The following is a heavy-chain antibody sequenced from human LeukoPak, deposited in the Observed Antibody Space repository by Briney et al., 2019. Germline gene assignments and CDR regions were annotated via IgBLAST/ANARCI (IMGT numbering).Heavy chain of an antibody. CDR3: AAQVNYHDSTVWDP. V-gene: IGHV1-58*01. J-gene: IGHJ5*02. CDR1: GFTFRTSA. CDR2: IVVGRGNT. Sequence: ASVKVSCKASGFTFRTSAVQWVRQARGQRLEWIGWIVVGRGNTNYAQKFQERVTISRDMSTSTAYMELSSLRSEDTAVCYCAAQVNYHDSTVWDPWGQGTLVTVSS. D-gene: IGHD3-22*01.